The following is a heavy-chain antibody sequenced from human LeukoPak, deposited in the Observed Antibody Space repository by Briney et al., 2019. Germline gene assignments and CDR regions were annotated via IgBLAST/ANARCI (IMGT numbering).Heavy chain of an antibody. J-gene: IGHJ6*04. CDR2: INPNSGGT. CDR1: GYTFTGYY. CDR3: AEDLGYCTNGVCYVQGLDV. V-gene: IGHV1-2*06. D-gene: IGHD2-8*01. Sequence: GASVKVSCKASGYTFTGYYMHWVRQAPGQGLEWMGRINPNSGGTNYAQKFQGRVTMTRDTSISTAYMELSRLRSDDTAVYYCAEDLGYCTNGVCYVQGLDVWGKGTTVTVSS.